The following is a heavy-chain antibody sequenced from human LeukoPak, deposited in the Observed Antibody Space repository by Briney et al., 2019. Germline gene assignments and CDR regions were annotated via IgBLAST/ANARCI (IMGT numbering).Heavy chain of an antibody. V-gene: IGHV1-2*02. CDR2: INPNSGGT. CDR3: AKTYYYDSSGLRSLYFDY. Sequence: ASVKVSCKASGYTFTGYYMHGVGQAPGQGLEWMGWINPNSGGTNYAQKFQGRVTMTRDTSISTAYMELSRLRSDDTAVYYCAKTYYYDSSGLRSLYFDYWGQGTLVTVSS. J-gene: IGHJ4*02. CDR1: GYTFTGYY. D-gene: IGHD3-22*01.